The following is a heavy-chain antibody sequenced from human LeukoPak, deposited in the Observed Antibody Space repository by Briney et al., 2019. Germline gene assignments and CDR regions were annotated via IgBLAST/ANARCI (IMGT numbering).Heavy chain of an antibody. CDR3: ARAEVIVGTTGFDY. Sequence: APVKVSCKASGYTFISYYMHWVRQAPGQGLEWMGIINPSGGSTNYAQKFQGRVTMTRDTSTSTVYMELSSLRSEDTAVYYCARAEVIVGTTGFDYWGQGTLVTVSS. CDR2: INPSGGST. V-gene: IGHV1-46*01. CDR1: GYTFISYY. D-gene: IGHD1-26*01. J-gene: IGHJ4*02.